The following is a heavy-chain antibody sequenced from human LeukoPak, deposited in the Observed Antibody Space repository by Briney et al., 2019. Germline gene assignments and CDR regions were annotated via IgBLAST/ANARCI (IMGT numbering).Heavy chain of an antibody. D-gene: IGHD2-8*01. CDR1: GGSISSGGYS. CDR2: IYHSGST. J-gene: IGHJ6*03. CDR3: ARVRGIVLMVYAPGYYYYMDV. Sequence: SQTLSLTCAVSGGSISSGGYSWSWIRQPPGKGLEWIGYIYHSGSTYYNPSLKSRVTISVDTSKNQFSLKLSSVTAADTAVYYCARVRGIVLMVYAPGYYYYMDVWGKGTTVTVSS. V-gene: IGHV4-30-2*01.